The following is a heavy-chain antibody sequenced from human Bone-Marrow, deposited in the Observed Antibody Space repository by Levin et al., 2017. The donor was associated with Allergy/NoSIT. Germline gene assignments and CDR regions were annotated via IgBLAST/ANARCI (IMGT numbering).Heavy chain of an antibody. Sequence: GESLKISCAASGFTFSSYGMHWVRQAPGKGLEWVAVIWYDGSNKYYADSVKGRFTISRDNSKNTLYLQMNSLRAEDTAVYYCARGGEHYGSGSYFDYWGQGTLVTVSS. CDR3: ARGGEHYGSGSYFDY. CDR1: GFTFSSYG. CDR2: IWYDGSNK. J-gene: IGHJ4*02. D-gene: IGHD3-10*01. V-gene: IGHV3-33*01.